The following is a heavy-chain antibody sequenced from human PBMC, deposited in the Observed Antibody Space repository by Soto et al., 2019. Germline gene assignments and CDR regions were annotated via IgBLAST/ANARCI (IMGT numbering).Heavy chain of an antibody. CDR1: GCSISSYY. Sequence: PSETLSLTCTVSGCSISSYYWSWIRQPPGKGLEWIGYIYYSGSTNYNPSLKSRVTISVDTSKNQFSLKLSSVTAADTAVYYCARYGSGPSFDYWGQGTLVTVSS. CDR3: ARYGSGPSFDY. CDR2: IYYSGST. D-gene: IGHD3-10*01. V-gene: IGHV4-59*01. J-gene: IGHJ4*02.